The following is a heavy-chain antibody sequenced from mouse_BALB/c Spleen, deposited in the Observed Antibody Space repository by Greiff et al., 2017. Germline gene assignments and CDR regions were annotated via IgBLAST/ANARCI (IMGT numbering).Heavy chain of an antibody. V-gene: IGHV5-6-5*01. Sequence: EVHLVESGGGLVKPGGSLKLSCAASGFTFSSYAMSWVRQTPEKRLEWVASISSGGSTYYPDSVKGRFTISRDNARNILYLQMSSLRSEDTAMYYCARVITTGYFDYWGQGTTLTVSS. CDR3: ARVITTGYFDY. J-gene: IGHJ2*01. CDR2: ISSGGST. CDR1: GFTFSSYA. D-gene: IGHD1-2*01.